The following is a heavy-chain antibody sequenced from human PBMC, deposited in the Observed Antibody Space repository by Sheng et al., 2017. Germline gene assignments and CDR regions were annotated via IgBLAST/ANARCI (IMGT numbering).Heavy chain of an antibody. D-gene: IGHD1-26*01. Sequence: EVQLVESGGGLVQPGGSLRLSCAASGFTVSSNYMSWVHQAPGKGLEWVSVIYSGGSTYYADSVKGRFTISRDNSKNTLYLQMNSLRAEDTAVYYCASTRWELLHDAFDIWGQGTMVTVSS. V-gene: IGHV3-66*01. J-gene: IGHJ3*02. CDR3: ASTRWELLHDAFDI. CDR2: IYSGGST. CDR1: GFTVSSNY.